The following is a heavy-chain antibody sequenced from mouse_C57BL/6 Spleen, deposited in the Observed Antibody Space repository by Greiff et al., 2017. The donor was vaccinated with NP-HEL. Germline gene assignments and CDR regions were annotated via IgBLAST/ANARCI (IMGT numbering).Heavy chain of an antibody. Sequence: VQLQQPGAELVKPGASVKLSCKASGYTFTSYWMQWVKQRPGQGLEWIGEIDPSDSYTNYNQKFKGKATLTVDTSSSTAYMQLSSLTSEDSAVYYCARSTTVDYYAMDYWGQGTSVTVSS. CDR2: IDPSDSYT. V-gene: IGHV1-50*01. CDR3: ARSTTVDYYAMDY. D-gene: IGHD1-1*01. CDR1: GYTFTSYW. J-gene: IGHJ4*01.